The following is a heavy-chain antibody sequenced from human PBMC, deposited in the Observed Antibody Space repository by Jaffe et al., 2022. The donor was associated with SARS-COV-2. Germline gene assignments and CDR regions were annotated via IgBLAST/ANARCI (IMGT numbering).Heavy chain of an antibody. V-gene: IGHV4-34*01. CDR2: INHSGST. CDR3: ARIGYSYGSYYYYYMDV. J-gene: IGHJ6*03. CDR1: GGSFSGYY. D-gene: IGHD5-18*01. Sequence: QVQLQQWGAGLLKPSETLSLTCAVYGGSFSGYYWSWIRQPPGKGLEWIGEINHSGSTNYNPSLKSRVTISVDTSKNQFSLKLSSVTAADTAVYYCARIGYSYGSYYYYYMDVWGKGTTVTVSS.